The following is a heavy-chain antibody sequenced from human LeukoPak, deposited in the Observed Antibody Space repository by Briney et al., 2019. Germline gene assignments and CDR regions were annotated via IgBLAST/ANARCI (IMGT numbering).Heavy chain of an antibody. D-gene: IGHD2-2*02. CDR2: FTSSSGVR. CDR1: GFTFSSYS. Sequence: GGSLRLSCAASGFTFSSYSMNWVRQAPGKGLEWVSSFTSSSGVRDYADSVKGRFTISRDNAKNALYLQMNSLRAEDTAVYYCARDGSAAIHYYFDLWGRGTLVTVSS. J-gene: IGHJ2*01. CDR3: ARDGSAAIHYYFDL. V-gene: IGHV3-21*01.